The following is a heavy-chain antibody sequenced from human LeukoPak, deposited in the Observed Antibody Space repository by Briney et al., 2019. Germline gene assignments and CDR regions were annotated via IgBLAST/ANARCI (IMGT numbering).Heavy chain of an antibody. D-gene: IGHD3-10*01. Sequence: PSETLSLTCTVSGGSISSYYWSWIRQPPGKGLEWIGYTYYSGSTNYNPSLKSRVTISVDTSKNQFSLKLSSVTAADTAVYYCARGRYYGSGSYQEDDYWGQGTLVTVSS. V-gene: IGHV4-59*01. J-gene: IGHJ4*02. CDR1: GGSISSYY. CDR2: TYYSGST. CDR3: ARGRYYGSGSYQEDDY.